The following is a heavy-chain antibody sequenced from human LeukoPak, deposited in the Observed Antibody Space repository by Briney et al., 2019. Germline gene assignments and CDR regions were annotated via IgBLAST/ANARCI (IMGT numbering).Heavy chain of an antibody. D-gene: IGHD3-10*01. Sequence: PGGSLRLSCAASGFTFSSYAMSWVRQAPGKGLEWVSAISGSGGSTYYADSVKGRFTISRDNAKNSLYLQMNSLRAEDTAVYYCARILLWFGDEGDYYMDVWGKGTTVTVSS. V-gene: IGHV3-23*01. CDR3: ARILLWFGDEGDYYMDV. J-gene: IGHJ6*03. CDR1: GFTFSSYA. CDR2: ISGSGGST.